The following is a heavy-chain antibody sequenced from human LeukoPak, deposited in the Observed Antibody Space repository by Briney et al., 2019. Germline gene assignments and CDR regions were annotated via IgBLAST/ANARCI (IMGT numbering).Heavy chain of an antibody. CDR1: GYSFPAKY. J-gene: IGHJ4*02. D-gene: IGHD5-18*01. CDR2: INPNSGDT. CDR3: ARGEYRYAVDY. V-gene: IGHV1-2*02. Sequence: ASVKVSCKASGYSFPAKYMHWVRQAPGQGLEWMGWINPNSGDTTCAQKFQGRVTMTRDTSISTAYMELSSLTSDDTAVYYCARGEYRYAVDYWGQGTLVTVSS.